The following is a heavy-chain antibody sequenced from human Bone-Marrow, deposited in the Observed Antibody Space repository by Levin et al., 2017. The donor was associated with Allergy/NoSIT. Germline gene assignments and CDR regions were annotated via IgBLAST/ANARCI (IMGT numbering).Heavy chain of an antibody. CDR1: GFSFDSYS. J-gene: IGHJ4*02. CDR3: VRDAGSSWAFDY. Sequence: PMASVKVSCAASGFSFDSYSLNWVRQAPGKGLEWVSSITTSSTYIDYADSVKGRFTVSRDNAKKSLYLQMNSLRAEDTAVYYCVRDAGSSWAFDYWGQGTLVTVSS. D-gene: IGHD6-13*01. V-gene: IGHV3-21*01. CDR2: ITTSSTYI.